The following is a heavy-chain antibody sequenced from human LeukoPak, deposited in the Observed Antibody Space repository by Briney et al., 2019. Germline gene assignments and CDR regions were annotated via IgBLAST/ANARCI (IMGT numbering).Heavy chain of an antibody. CDR1: GGTFSSYA. D-gene: IGHD3-22*01. CDR3: AGQDNHYYHSNPESYFDY. V-gene: IGHV1-69*05. J-gene: IGHJ4*02. CDR2: IIPIFGTA. Sequence: SVKVSCKASGGTFSSYAISWVRQAPGQGLEWMGGIIPIFGTANYAQKFQGRVTITTDESTSTAYMELSSLRSEDTAVYYCAGQDNHYYHSNPESYFDYWGQGTLVTVSS.